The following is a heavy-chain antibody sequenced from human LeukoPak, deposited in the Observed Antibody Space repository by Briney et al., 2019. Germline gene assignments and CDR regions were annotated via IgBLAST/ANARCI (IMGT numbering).Heavy chain of an antibody. V-gene: IGHV3-48*01. D-gene: IGHD6-6*01. CDR2: ISSSSSTI. CDR1: GFTFSSYS. Sequence: PGGSLRLSCAASGFTFSSYSMNWVRQAPGKGLEWVSYISSSSSTIYYADSVKGRFTISRDNAKNSLYLQMNSLRAEDTAVYYCARVLGSSSSAMDYWGQGTLVTVSS. J-gene: IGHJ4*02. CDR3: ARVLGSSSSAMDY.